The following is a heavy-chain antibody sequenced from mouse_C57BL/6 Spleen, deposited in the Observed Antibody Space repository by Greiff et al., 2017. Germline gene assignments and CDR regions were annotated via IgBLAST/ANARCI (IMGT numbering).Heavy chain of an antibody. V-gene: IGHV1-18*01. CDR2: INPNNGGT. Sequence: EVKLQESGPELVKPGASVKIPCKASGYTFTDYNMDWVKQSHGKSLEWIGDINPNNGGTIYNQKFKGKATLTVDKSSSTAYMELRSLTSEDTAVYYCARDYYGSFAYWGQGTLVTVSA. D-gene: IGHD1-1*01. J-gene: IGHJ3*01. CDR3: ARDYYGSFAY. CDR1: GYTFTDYN.